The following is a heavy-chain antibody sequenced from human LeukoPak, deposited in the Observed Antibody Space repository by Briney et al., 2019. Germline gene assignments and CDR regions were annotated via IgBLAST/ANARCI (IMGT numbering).Heavy chain of an antibody. CDR1: GGSISSGGYY. CDR3: AYYYDSSGTPGYAFDI. V-gene: IGHV4-31*03. Sequence: SETLSLTCTVSGGSISSGGYYWSWIRQHPGKGLEWIGYIYYSGSTYYNPSPKSRVTISVDTSKNQFPLKLSSVTAADTAVYYCAYYYDSSGTPGYAFDIWGQGTMVTVSS. D-gene: IGHD3-22*01. J-gene: IGHJ3*02. CDR2: IYYSGST.